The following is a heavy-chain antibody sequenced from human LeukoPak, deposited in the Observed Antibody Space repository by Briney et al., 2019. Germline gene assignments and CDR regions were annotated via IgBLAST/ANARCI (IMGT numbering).Heavy chain of an antibody. V-gene: IGHV4-34*01. CDR2: IHHTGSA. D-gene: IGHD3-10*01. Sequence: PLETPSLTCGVYGGSFSGYYWSWIRQSPGKGLEWIGQIHHTGSANYNPSLRSRLTISIDTSKNQLSLKLSSVTAADTAVYYCAKHGSYHFDYWGQGTLVTVSS. CDR3: AKHGSYHFDY. J-gene: IGHJ4*02. CDR1: GGSFSGYY.